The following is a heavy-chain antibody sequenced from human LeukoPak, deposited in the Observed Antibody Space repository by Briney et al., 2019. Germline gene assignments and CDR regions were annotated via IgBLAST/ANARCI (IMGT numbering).Heavy chain of an antibody. CDR3: ATEIVVVPAARLRFDY. D-gene: IGHD2-2*01. V-gene: IGHV1-24*01. J-gene: IGHJ4*02. Sequence: ASVKVSRKVSGYTLTELSMHWVRQAPGKGLEWMGGFDPEDGETIYAQKFQGRVTMTEDTSTDTAYMELSSLRSEDTAVYYCATEIVVVPAARLRFDYWGQGTLVTVSS. CDR2: FDPEDGET. CDR1: GYTLTELS.